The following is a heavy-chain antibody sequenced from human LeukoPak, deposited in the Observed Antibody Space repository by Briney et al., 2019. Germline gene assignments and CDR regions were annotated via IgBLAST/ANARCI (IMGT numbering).Heavy chain of an antibody. CDR2: INSDGRST. Sequence: GGSLRLSCAASGFTFSTYWMHWVRQAPGKGLVWVSRINSDGRSTRYADSVKGRFTISRDNAKNTLYLQMNSLRAEDTAVYYCARYGSGSTFDYWGQGTLVTVSS. CDR1: GFTFSTYW. D-gene: IGHD3-10*01. V-gene: IGHV3-74*01. J-gene: IGHJ4*02. CDR3: ARYGSGSTFDY.